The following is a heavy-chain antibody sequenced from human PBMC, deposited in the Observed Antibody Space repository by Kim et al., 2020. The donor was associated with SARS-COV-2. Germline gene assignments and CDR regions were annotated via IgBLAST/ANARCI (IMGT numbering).Heavy chain of an antibody. Sequence: VHGRFTISRDNAKNSLYLQMLSLRPEDTALYYCAKKSGCYGSGMEFYFNYLGQGTLVTVSS. D-gene: IGHD3-10*01. J-gene: IGHJ4*02. CDR3: AKKSGCYGSGMEFYFNY. V-gene: IGHV3-9*01.